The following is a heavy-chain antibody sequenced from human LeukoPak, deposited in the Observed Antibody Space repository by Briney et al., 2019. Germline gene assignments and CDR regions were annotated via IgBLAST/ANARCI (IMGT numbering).Heavy chain of an antibody. CDR2: ISSGSSGI. D-gene: IGHD5-12*01. V-gene: IGHV3-21*01. CDR3: ARGCSGTFNY. J-gene: IGHJ4*02. CDR1: GFTFSSYT. Sequence: GGSLRLSCAASGFTFSSYTMNWVRQAPGRGREWVSYISSGSSGIYYADSVKGLFTISRHNAKNSLYVQMKCLRAEDTAVYCCARGCSGTFNYWGQGILVAVSS.